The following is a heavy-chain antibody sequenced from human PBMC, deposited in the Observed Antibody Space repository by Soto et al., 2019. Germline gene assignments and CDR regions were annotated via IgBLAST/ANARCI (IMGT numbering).Heavy chain of an antibody. CDR2: IHSSGST. CDR3: ARHKWNYGVD. Sequence: PSETLSLTCTFSGGSISSDSYYWGWIRQSPGKGLEWIGSIHSSGSTFSNASLKSRVTISEDTSKSQLSLRLSSVTAADTAVYFCARHKWNYGVDWGQGIMVTVSS. J-gene: IGHJ4*02. V-gene: IGHV4-39*01. CDR1: GGSISSDSYY. D-gene: IGHD1-7*01.